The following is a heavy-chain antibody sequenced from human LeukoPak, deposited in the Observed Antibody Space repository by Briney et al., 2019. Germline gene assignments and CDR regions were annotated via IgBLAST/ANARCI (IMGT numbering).Heavy chain of an antibody. CDR1: GYTFPSYF. Sequence: ASVKVSCKASGYTFPSYFMHWVRQAPGQGLEWMGIINPTGGSTTYAQKFQGRVTMTRDTSTSTVYMELSSLRSDDTAVYYCARTAARRFNYWGQGTLVTVSS. D-gene: IGHD6-6*01. CDR3: ARTAARRFNY. CDR2: INPTGGST. J-gene: IGHJ4*02. V-gene: IGHV1-46*01.